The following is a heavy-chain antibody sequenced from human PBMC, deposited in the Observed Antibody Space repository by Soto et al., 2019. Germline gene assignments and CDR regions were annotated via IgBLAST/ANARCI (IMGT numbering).Heavy chain of an antibody. Sequence: QVQLVESGGGVVQPGRSLRLSCAASGFTFSSYGMHWVRQAPGKGLEWVAVIWYDGSNKYYADSVKGRFTISRDNSKNTLYLQMNSLRAEDTAVYYCARDGGGGPLRYFDWFPFDYWGQGTLVTISS. D-gene: IGHD3-9*01. CDR1: GFTFSSYG. J-gene: IGHJ4*02. CDR3: ARDGGGGPLRYFDWFPFDY. CDR2: IWYDGSNK. V-gene: IGHV3-33*01.